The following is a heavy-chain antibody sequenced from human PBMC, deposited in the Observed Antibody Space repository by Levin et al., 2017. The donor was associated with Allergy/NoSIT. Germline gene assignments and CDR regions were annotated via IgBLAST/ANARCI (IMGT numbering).Heavy chain of an antibody. Sequence: GGSLRLSCAASGFTFSGSAMHWVRQASGKGLEWVGRIRSKANSYATAYAASVKGRFTISRDDSKNTAYLQMNSLKTEDTAVYYCTRHPDTAMVTYYYGMDVWGQGTTVTVSS. CDR2: IRSKANSYAT. CDR3: TRHPDTAMVTYYYGMDV. CDR1: GFTFSGSA. D-gene: IGHD5-18*01. J-gene: IGHJ6*02. V-gene: IGHV3-73*01.